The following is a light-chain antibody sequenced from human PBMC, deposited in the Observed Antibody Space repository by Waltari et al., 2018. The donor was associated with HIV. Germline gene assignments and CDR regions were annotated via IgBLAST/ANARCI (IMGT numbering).Light chain of an antibody. CDR2: DVT. CDR1: NSDVGGYNY. J-gene: IGLJ2*01. Sequence: QSALTQPASVSGSPGQSITISCTGTNSDVGGYNYVSWYQQHPGKAPKLMIYDVTKRPSGISTRFSASKSGNTASLTISGLQAEDEADYFCSSFANNNTPVLFGGGTKLTVL. CDR3: SSFANNNTPVL. V-gene: IGLV2-14*03.